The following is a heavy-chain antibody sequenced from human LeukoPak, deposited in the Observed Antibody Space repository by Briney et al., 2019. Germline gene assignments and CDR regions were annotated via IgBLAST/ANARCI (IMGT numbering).Heavy chain of an antibody. CDR3: ARLAAITPGVRGVRCWFDP. D-gene: IGHD3-10*01. V-gene: IGHV4-39*07. J-gene: IGHJ5*02. CDR2: INHSGST. CDR1: GGSISSSSYY. Sequence: SETLSLTCTVSGGSISSSSYYWGWIRQPPGKGLEWIGEINHSGSTNYNPSLKSRVTISVDTSKNQFSLKLSSVTAADTAVYYCARLAAITPGVRGVRCWFDPWGQGTLVTVSS.